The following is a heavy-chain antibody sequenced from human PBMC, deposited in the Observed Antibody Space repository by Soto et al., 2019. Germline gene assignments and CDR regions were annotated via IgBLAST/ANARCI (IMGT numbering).Heavy chain of an antibody. CDR2: MRDSGDT. J-gene: IGHJ4*02. CDR1: GGSITSSTYY. V-gene: IGHV4-39*01. D-gene: IGHD1-26*01. Sequence: QLHLQQSGPGLVTPSETLSLTCTVSGGSITSSTYYWGWIRQPPGKGLEWIGNMRDSGDTHSDPSLQSQVTIPVDTPKSQFSLSLSSGTAVDTATYHCVFFLGPTTCIDSWGQGILVTVPS. CDR3: VFFLGPTTCIDS.